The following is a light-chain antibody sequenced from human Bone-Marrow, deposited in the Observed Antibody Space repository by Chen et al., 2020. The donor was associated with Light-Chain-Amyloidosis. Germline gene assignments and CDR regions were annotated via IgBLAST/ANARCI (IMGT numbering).Light chain of an antibody. CDR2: DDS. CDR1: NIGSTS. CDR3: QVWDRSSDRPV. Sequence: SYVLTQPSSVSVAPGQTATIACGGNNIGSTSVHWYQQTPGQAPLLVVYDDSDRPSGSPERLSGSNSGNRATPTISRVEAGDEADYYCQVWDRSSDRPVFGGGTKLTVL. J-gene: IGLJ3*02. V-gene: IGLV3-21*02.